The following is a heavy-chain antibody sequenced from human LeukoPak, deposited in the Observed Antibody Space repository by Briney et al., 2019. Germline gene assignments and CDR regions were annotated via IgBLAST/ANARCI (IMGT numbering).Heavy chain of an antibody. V-gene: IGHV3-7*05. Sequence: PGGSLRLSCAASGFMFTSYWMSWVRQAPGKGLEWLASINHDGSEKYYVDSVKGRFTISREDAKNSLSLQMNSLRAEDTAVYHCARVVVSTTNRFDPWGQGTLVTVSS. CDR3: ARVVVSTTNRFDP. CDR1: GFMFTSYW. CDR2: INHDGSEK. D-gene: IGHD5/OR15-5a*01. J-gene: IGHJ5*02.